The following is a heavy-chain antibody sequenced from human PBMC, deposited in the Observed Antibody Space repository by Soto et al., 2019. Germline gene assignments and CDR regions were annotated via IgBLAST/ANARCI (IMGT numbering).Heavy chain of an antibody. J-gene: IGHJ4*02. Sequence: SETLSLTCTVSGGSISSGGYHWSWIRQHPGKGLEWIGYIYYSGSTDYNPSLKSRVTISVDTSKNQFSLKLSSVTAADTAVYYCARVYCYTGPCDPPAYWGQGTPVTGSS. D-gene: IGHD3-16*02. CDR2: IYYSGST. V-gene: IGHV4-31*03. CDR3: ARVYCYTGPCDPPAY. CDR1: GGSISSGGYH.